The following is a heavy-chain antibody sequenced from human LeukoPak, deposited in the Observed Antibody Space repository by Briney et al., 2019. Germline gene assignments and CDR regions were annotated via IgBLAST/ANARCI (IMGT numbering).Heavy chain of an antibody. Sequence: GASVKVSCKASGYTFTSYGISWVRQAPGQGLEWMGWISAYNGNTNYAQKLQGRVTMTTDTSTSTAYMELRSLRSDDTAVYYCARVPDDGSGYYYEQLIFDYWGQGTLVTVSS. D-gene: IGHD3-22*01. CDR3: ARVPDDGSGYYYEQLIFDY. J-gene: IGHJ4*02. CDR2: ISAYNGNT. CDR1: GYTFTSYG. V-gene: IGHV1-18*01.